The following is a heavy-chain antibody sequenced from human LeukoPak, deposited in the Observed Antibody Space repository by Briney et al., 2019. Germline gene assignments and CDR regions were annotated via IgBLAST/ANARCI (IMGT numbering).Heavy chain of an antibody. CDR1: VGSISSYY. CDR3: ARHFYSVSDWFDP. J-gene: IGHJ5*02. Sequence: SETLSLTCTVSVGSISSYYWSWIRQPAGKGLEWIGRIYSSGTTNYNPSRNSRVAMSVDTSRNQLSLKLISVTAADTAMYYCARHFYSVSDWFDPWGEGSLVIVSP. D-gene: IGHD2-15*01. V-gene: IGHV4-4*07. CDR2: IYSSGTT.